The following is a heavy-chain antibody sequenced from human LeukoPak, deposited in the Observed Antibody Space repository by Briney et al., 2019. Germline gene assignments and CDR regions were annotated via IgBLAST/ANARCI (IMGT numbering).Heavy chain of an antibody. Sequence: PGGSLRLSCAASGFTFSGSAMHWVRQASGKGLEWVGRIRSKANSYATAYAASVKGRFTISRDDSKNTAYLQMNSLKTEDTAVYYCTRYCSGGSCYSKNYYYGMDVWGQGTTVTVSS. D-gene: IGHD2-15*01. V-gene: IGHV3-73*01. CDR1: GFTFSGSA. J-gene: IGHJ6*02. CDR3: TRYCSGGSCYSKNYYYGMDV. CDR2: IRSKANSYAT.